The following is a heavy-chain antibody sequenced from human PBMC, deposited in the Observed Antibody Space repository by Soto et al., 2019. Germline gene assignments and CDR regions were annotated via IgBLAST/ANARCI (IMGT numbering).Heavy chain of an antibody. CDR1: GGSISSYY. Sequence: SETLSLTCTVSGGSISSYYWSWIRQPPGKGLEWIGYIYYSGSTNYNPSLKSRVTISVDTSKNQFSLKLSSVTAADTAVYYCAKYYYDKVSAFDIWGQGTMVTVSS. CDR3: AKYYYDKVSAFDI. V-gene: IGHV4-59*01. J-gene: IGHJ3*02. D-gene: IGHD3-22*01. CDR2: IYYSGST.